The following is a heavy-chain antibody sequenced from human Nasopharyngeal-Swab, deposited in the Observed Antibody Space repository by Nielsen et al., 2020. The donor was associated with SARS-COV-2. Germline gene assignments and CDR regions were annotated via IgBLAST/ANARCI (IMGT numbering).Heavy chain of an antibody. Sequence: GESLKTPCAATGFTFSSHWLSLVPQAPGRGLEWLAHTKEDGTVTHYVDSVRGRFTVSRDKAKNSLFLQMNSLRAEDTAVYFCAREGRDGAVSSWGQGTLVTVSS. CDR3: AREGRDGAVSS. V-gene: IGHV3-7*03. J-gene: IGHJ5*02. CDR2: TKEDGTVT. CDR1: GFTFSSHW. D-gene: IGHD5-24*01.